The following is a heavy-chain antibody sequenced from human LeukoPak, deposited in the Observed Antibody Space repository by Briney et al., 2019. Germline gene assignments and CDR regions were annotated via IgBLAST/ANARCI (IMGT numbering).Heavy chain of an antibody. Sequence: GGSLRLSCAVSGFTFSSYSMSWVRQAPGKGLEWVSSISSSGTYKYYADSVKGRFTISRDNAKNSLYLQMNSLRAEDTAVYYCARGKDSVAGATNDYWGQGTLVTVSS. CDR3: ARGKDSVAGATNDY. V-gene: IGHV3-21*01. D-gene: IGHD6-19*01. J-gene: IGHJ4*02. CDR2: ISSSGTYK. CDR1: GFTFSSYS.